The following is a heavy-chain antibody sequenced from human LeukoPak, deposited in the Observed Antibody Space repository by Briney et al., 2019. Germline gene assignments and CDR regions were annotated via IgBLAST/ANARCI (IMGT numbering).Heavy chain of an antibody. CDR2: IIPIFGTA. Sequence: WASVKVSCKASGGTFSSYAISWVRQAPGQGLEWMGGIIPIFGTANYAQKFQGRVTIIADESTSTAYMELSSLRSEDTAVYYCARLDEYRSSSRYYGMDVWGQGTTVTVSS. D-gene: IGHD6-6*01. CDR3: ARLDEYRSSSRYYGMDV. V-gene: IGHV1-69*13. J-gene: IGHJ6*02. CDR1: GGTFSSYA.